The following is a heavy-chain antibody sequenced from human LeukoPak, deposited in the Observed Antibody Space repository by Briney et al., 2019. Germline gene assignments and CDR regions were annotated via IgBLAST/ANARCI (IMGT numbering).Heavy chain of an antibody. CDR2: MIRSTSYV. J-gene: IGHJ4*02. V-gene: IGHV3-21*01. CDR1: GFTFSSYE. CDR3: ARGYGPFDY. D-gene: IGHD2-15*01. Sequence: SPGGSLRLSCAASGFTFSSYEMNWVRQAPGKGLEWVSSMIRSTSYVYYADSVKGRFTISRDNANTSLWLRMDSLRAEDTAVYYCARGYGPFDYWGQGTLVTVSS.